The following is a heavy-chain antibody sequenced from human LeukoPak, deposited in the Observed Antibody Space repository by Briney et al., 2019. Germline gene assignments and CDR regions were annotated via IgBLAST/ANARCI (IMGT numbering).Heavy chain of an antibody. Sequence: GGSLRLSCAASGFTFDDYDMSWVRQVPGKGLEWVSGINWNGASTDYADSVKGRFTISRDNAKNSLYLQMNSLRAGDTAVYYCARDPRQGYYFDYWGQGTLVTVSS. V-gene: IGHV3-20*04. CDR1: GFTFDDYD. CDR3: ARDPRQGYYFDY. J-gene: IGHJ4*02. CDR2: INWNGAST.